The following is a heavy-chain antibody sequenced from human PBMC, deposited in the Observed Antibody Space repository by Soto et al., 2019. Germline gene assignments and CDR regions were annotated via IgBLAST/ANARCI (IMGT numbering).Heavy chain of an antibody. J-gene: IGHJ4*02. CDR1: GFTFSSYA. CDR2: ISGSGGST. D-gene: IGHD6-19*01. V-gene: IGHV3-23*01. Sequence: GESLKISCAASGFTFSSYAMSWVRQAPGKGLEWVSAISGSGGSTYYADSVKGRFTISRDKSTSTAYMELSSLRSEDTAVYYCARGSPSIAVAGTTFDYWGQGTLVTVSS. CDR3: ARGSPSIAVAGTTFDY.